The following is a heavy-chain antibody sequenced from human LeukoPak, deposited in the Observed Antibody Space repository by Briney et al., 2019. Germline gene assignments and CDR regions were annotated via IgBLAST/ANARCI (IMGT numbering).Heavy chain of an antibody. D-gene: IGHD2-15*01. CDR1: GFTVKDTS. J-gene: IGHJ4*02. V-gene: IGHV3-53*01. CDR2: IDSGGAT. CDR3: ARDNVLDIGTDY. Sequence: GGSLRLSCAASGFTVKDTSVNWVRQSPGKRLEWVSVIDSGGATSYGDSVKGRFSISRDNSKNTVYLQMNTLRVEDTALYYCARDNVLDIGTDYWGQGTLVTVSS.